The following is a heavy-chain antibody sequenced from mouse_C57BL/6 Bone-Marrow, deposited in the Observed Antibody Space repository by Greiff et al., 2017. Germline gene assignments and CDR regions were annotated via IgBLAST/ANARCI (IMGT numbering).Heavy chain of an antibody. Sequence: QVQLQQSGAELVKPGASVKISCKASGYAFSSYWMNWVKQRPGKGLEWIGQIYPGDGDTNYNGKFKGKATLTADKSSSTAYMQLSSLSSEDSAVYFCARRDCYGSSFFDYWGQGTTLTVSS. J-gene: IGHJ2*01. V-gene: IGHV1-80*01. CDR1: GYAFSSYW. CDR2: IYPGDGDT. D-gene: IGHD1-1*01. CDR3: ARRDCYGSSFFDY.